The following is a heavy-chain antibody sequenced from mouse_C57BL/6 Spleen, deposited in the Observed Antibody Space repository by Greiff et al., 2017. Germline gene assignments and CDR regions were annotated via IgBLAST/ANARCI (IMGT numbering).Heavy chain of an antibody. Sequence: QVQLQQPGAELVRPGTSVKLSCKASGYTFTSYWMHWVKQRPGQGLEWIGVIDPSDSYTNYNQKFKGKATLTVDTSSSTAYMQLNSLASEDSAIYYCADDYSLAFWGTGTLVTVSA. V-gene: IGHV1-59*01. CDR3: ADDYSLAF. CDR1: GYTFTSYW. D-gene: IGHD2-4*01. CDR2: IDPSDSYT. J-gene: IGHJ3*01.